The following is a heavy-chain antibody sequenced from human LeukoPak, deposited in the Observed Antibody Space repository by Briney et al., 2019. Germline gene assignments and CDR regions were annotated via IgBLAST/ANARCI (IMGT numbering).Heavy chain of an antibody. J-gene: IGHJ4*02. CDR2: IYSSGGA. D-gene: IGHD5-18*01. CDR3: ARQGDTAYYYVDY. CDR1: GGSFRGYY. Sequence: PSETLSHTCTVSGGSFRGYYWTWIRQPPGKGLEWIGYIYSSGGAIYNPSLKSRVTMSVDTSNNQFTLKLKSVTAADTAVYYCARQGDTAYYYVDYWGQGTLVTVSS. V-gene: IGHV4-4*09.